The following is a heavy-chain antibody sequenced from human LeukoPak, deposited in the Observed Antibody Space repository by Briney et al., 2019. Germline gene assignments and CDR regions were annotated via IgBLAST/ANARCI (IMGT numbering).Heavy chain of an antibody. V-gene: IGHV1-69*13. Sequence: SVKVSCKVSGGTFSSYAITWVRQAPGQGLEWMGGIIPIFTTADYAQKFQGRVTITADESTSTAYMELSSLRSEDTAVYYCARGGYSYGSGPFDPWGQGTLVTVSS. D-gene: IGHD5-18*01. CDR3: ARGGYSYGSGPFDP. CDR2: IIPIFTTA. J-gene: IGHJ5*02. CDR1: GGTFSSYA.